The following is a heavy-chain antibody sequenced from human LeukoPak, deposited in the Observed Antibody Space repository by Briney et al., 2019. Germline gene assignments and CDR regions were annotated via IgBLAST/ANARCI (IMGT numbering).Heavy chain of an antibody. CDR2: ISSSGSTI. Sequence: GGSLRLSCAACGPTFRNYEMNCVRQAPGKGLEWVSYISSSGSTIFYAASVKGRFTISRDNARNSVYLQMNSLSTEDTAVYYCAREKSRGLDYWGQGTAVTVSP. CDR1: GPTFRNYE. J-gene: IGHJ4*02. V-gene: IGHV3-48*03. CDR3: AREKSRGLDY.